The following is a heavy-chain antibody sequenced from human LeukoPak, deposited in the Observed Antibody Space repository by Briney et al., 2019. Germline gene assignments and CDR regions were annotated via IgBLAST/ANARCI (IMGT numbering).Heavy chain of an antibody. D-gene: IGHD3-3*01. CDR2: IYYSGST. J-gene: IGHJ5*02. CDR1: GGSISSSSYY. CDR3: ARHVDWSGYYTLSGWFDP. Sequence: SETLSLTCTVSGGSISSSSYYWGWIRQRPGKGLEWIGSIYYSGSTYYNPSLKSRVIISVDTSKNQFSLKLSSVTAADTAVYYCARHVDWSGYYTLSGWFDPWGQGTLVTVSS. V-gene: IGHV4-39*01.